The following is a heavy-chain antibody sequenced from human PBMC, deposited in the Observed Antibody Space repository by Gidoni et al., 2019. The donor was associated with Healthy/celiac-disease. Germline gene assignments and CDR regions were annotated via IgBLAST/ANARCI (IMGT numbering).Heavy chain of an antibody. CDR1: GDTFTRYY. Sequence: QVQLVQSGAEVKKPGASVKVSCKASGDTFTRYYMHWVRQDPGQGLEWMGRINPNSGGTNYAQKFLGRVTMTRDTSISTAYMELSRLRSDDTAVYYCARDRGYYYDSSGYLDPWGQGTLVTVSS. CDR3: ARDRGYYYDSSGYLDP. D-gene: IGHD3-22*01. V-gene: IGHV1-2*06. J-gene: IGHJ5*02. CDR2: INPNSGGT.